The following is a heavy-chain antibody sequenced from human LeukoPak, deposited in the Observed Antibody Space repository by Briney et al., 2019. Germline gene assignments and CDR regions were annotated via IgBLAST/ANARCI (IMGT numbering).Heavy chain of an antibody. D-gene: IGHD3-3*01. CDR1: GFIFSSYA. CDR3: ATNYDFPDS. J-gene: IGHJ4*02. Sequence: PGGSLRLSCAASGFIFSSYAMHWVRQAPGKGLEWVAVISYDGSNKYYADSVKGRFTISRDNSKNTLYLQMNSLRAEDTAVYYCATNYDFPDSWGQGTLVTVSS. V-gene: IGHV3-30*01. CDR2: ISYDGSNK.